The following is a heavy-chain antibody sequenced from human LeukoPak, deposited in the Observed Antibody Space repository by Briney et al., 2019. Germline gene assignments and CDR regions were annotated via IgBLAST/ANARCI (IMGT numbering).Heavy chain of an antibody. Sequence: SETLALTCAVYGGSFGDYYWSWIRQTPGEGLQWIGGIKFTGSTDYNPSLKSRVTMSIDMSKNQFSLKLTSVTAADTALYYCARGILGQGYFDLWGRGTLVTVSS. CDR2: IKFTGST. CDR3: ARGILGQGYFDL. V-gene: IGHV4-34*01. CDR1: GGSFGDYY. D-gene: IGHD3/OR15-3a*01. J-gene: IGHJ2*01.